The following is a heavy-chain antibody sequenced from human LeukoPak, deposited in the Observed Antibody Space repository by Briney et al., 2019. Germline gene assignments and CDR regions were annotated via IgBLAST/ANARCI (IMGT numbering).Heavy chain of an antibody. CDR2: TSDRGDYT. Sequence: GGSLRLSCAASGFTFTSYSMSWVRQAPGKGLEWVSGTSDRGDYTYYADSVKGRFTISRDSSKNTLFLQMNSLRAEDTALYFCARKAQYNGHYPLDYWGQGTLVTVSS. V-gene: IGHV3-23*01. CDR3: ARKAQYNGHYPLDY. D-gene: IGHD1-7*01. J-gene: IGHJ4*02. CDR1: GFTFTSYS.